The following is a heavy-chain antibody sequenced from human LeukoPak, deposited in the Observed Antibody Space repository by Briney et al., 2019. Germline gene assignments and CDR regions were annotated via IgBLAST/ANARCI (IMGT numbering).Heavy chain of an antibody. D-gene: IGHD2/OR15-2a*01. CDR3: ASVSGNPSHFDY. CDR1: GDSFSSNSAA. CDR2: TYFRYQWYN. J-gene: IGHJ4*02. Sequence: SQTLSLTCAISGDSFSSNSAAWNWIRQSPARGLEWLGMTYFRYQWYNDYAVSVKSRITINSDTSKNRFSLRLDSVTPEDTAVYYCASVSGNPSHFDYWGQGTLVTVSS. V-gene: IGHV6-1*01.